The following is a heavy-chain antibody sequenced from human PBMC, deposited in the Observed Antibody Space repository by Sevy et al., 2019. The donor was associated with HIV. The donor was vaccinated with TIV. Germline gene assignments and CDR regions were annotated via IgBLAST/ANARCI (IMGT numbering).Heavy chain of an antibody. CDR2: ISGSGGST. J-gene: IGHJ4*02. D-gene: IGHD3-22*01. Sequence: GGSLRLSCAASGFTFSSYAMSWVRQAPGKGLEWVSAISGSGGSTYYADSVKGRFTISRDNSKNTLYLQMNSLRAEDTAVYYCAKSYYYDTSGYLVGCYWGQGTLVTVSS. V-gene: IGHV3-23*01. CDR3: AKSYYYDTSGYLVGCY. CDR1: GFTFSSYA.